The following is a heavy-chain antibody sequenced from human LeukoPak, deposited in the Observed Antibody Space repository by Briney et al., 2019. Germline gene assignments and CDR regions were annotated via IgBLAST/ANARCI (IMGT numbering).Heavy chain of an antibody. CDR1: GFTFSDYY. CDR2: ISSSGSTI. V-gene: IGHV3-11*01. J-gene: IGHJ4*02. D-gene: IGHD3-16*02. CDR3: ARDPTTYDYVWGSYRSPYYFDY. Sequence: RAGGSLRLSCAASGFTFSDYYMSWIRQAPGKGLEWVSYISSSGSTIYYADSVKGRFTISRDNAKNSLYLQMNSLRAEDTAVYYCARDPTTYDYVWGSYRSPYYFDYWGQGTLVTVSS.